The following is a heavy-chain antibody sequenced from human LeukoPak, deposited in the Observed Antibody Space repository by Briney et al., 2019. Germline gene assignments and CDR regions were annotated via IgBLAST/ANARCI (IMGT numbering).Heavy chain of an antibody. V-gene: IGHV4-59*11. J-gene: IGHJ6*03. D-gene: IGHD6-13*01. Sequence: SETLSLICSVSGDSISMHYWSWIRQPPGKGLEWIGYIDHTGSTNYNPSLNSRVTISRDTSKNHFSLELSSVTAADTAVYFCARGRVSSSSWSSTYYYYYYMDVWGKGTTVTVSS. CDR1: GDSISMHY. CDR3: ARGRVSSSSWSSTYYYYYYMDV. CDR2: IDHTGST.